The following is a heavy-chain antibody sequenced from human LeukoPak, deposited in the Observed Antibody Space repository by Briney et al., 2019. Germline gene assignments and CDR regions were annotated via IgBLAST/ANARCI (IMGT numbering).Heavy chain of an antibody. CDR3: ARSAYYDFWSGYYFDY. D-gene: IGHD3-3*01. CDR2: IYTSGST. J-gene: IGHJ4*02. Sequence: SETLSLTCTVSGGSISSYYWSWIRQPARKGLEWIGRIYTSGSTNYNPSLKSRVTMSVDTSKNQFSLKLSSVTAADTAVYYCARSAYYDFWSGYYFDYWGQGTLVTVSS. V-gene: IGHV4-4*07. CDR1: GGSISSYY.